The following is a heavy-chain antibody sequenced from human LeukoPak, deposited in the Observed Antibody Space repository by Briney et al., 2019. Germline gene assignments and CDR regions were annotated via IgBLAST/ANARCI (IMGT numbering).Heavy chain of an antibody. CDR2: IYYSGST. CDR1: GGSVSSGSYY. CDR3: ATGGSGSYPRHNFDY. D-gene: IGHD3-10*01. V-gene: IGHV4-61*01. Sequence: SETLSLTCTVSGGSVSSGSYYWSWIRQPPGKGLEWIGYIYYSGSTNYNPSLKSRVTISVDTSKNQFSLKLSSVTAADTAAYYCATGGSGSYPRHNFDYWGQGTLVTVPS. J-gene: IGHJ4*02.